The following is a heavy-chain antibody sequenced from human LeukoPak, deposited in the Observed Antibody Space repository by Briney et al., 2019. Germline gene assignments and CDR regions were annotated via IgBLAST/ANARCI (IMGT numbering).Heavy chain of an antibody. D-gene: IGHD4-23*01. CDR2: INPNGGST. V-gene: IGHV1-46*01. J-gene: IGHJ4*02. CDR3: ASAYGGDTFDY. CDR1: EYTVTHYY. Sequence: APVKASCKASEYTVTHYYMNWVRQSPGHEREWLGIINPNGGSTSYGQKFQGRVTMTGATSTSTVDMELSSLTSDDTAVYYCASAYGGDTFDYWGQGTLVTVSS.